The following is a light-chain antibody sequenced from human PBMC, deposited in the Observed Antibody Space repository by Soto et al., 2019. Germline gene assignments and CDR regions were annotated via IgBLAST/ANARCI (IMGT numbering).Light chain of an antibody. V-gene: IGKV1-39*01. Sequence: DIQMTQSASSLSASVGYRVTITCRASQSISSYLNWYQQKPGKAPKLLIYAASSLQSGVPSRFSGSGSGTDFTLTISTLQPEDFATYYCQQSSSRTFGQGTKVDIK. CDR2: AAS. CDR3: QQSSSRT. J-gene: IGKJ1*01. CDR1: QSISSY.